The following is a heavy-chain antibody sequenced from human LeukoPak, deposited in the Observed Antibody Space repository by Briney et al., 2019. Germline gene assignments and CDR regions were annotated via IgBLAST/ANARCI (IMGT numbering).Heavy chain of an antibody. CDR1: GFTFDDYA. CDR2: ISWNSGSI. J-gene: IGHJ4*02. CDR3: AKDDSSGGKGYFDY. Sequence: GGSLRLSCAAYGFTFDDYAMHCVRQAPGKGLEWVSGISWNSGSIGYADSVKGRFTISRDNAKNSLYLQMNSLRAEDTALYYCAKDDSSGGKGYFDYWGQGTLVTVSS. D-gene: IGHD6-19*01. V-gene: IGHV3-9*01.